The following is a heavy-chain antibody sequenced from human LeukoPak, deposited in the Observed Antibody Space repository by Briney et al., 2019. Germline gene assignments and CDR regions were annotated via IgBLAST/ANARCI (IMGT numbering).Heavy chain of an antibody. Sequence: GASVTVSCKASGYTFTDYYMHWVRQAPGQGLEWMGWINPNSGGTNYTQKFQGRVTMTRDTSISTAYMELSRLRSDDTAVYYCAVFPGIVGGTPLRNDAFDIWGQGTMVTVSS. CDR1: GYTFTDYY. D-gene: IGHD1-26*01. CDR3: AVFPGIVGGTPLRNDAFDI. CDR2: INPNSGGT. V-gene: IGHV1-2*02. J-gene: IGHJ3*02.